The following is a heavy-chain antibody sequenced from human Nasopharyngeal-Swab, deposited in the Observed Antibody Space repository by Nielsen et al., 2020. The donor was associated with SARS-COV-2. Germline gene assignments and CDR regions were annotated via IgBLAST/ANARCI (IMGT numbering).Heavy chain of an antibody. V-gene: IGHV3-21*01. D-gene: IGHD1-1*01. Sequence: WIRQPPGKGLEWVSSISSSSSYIYYADSVKGRFTISRDNAKNSLYLQMNSLRAEDTAVYYCARDTRGPFDYWGQGTLVTVSS. CDR2: ISSSSSYI. J-gene: IGHJ4*02. CDR3: ARDTRGPFDY.